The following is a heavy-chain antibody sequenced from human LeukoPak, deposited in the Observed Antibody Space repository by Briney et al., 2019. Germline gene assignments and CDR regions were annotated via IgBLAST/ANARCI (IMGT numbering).Heavy chain of an antibody. CDR2: IYYRGNT. CDR1: GGSINKYY. V-gene: IGHV4-59*01. J-gene: IGHJ4*02. Sequence: SETLSLTCTISGGSINKYYWSWIRQPPGKGLEWIASIYYRGNTNYNPSLKSRVTMSADTSKNQVSLKLSSVTAADTAVYYCASRKGFRYWGQGTLVTVSS. D-gene: IGHD1-14*01. CDR3: ASRKGFRY.